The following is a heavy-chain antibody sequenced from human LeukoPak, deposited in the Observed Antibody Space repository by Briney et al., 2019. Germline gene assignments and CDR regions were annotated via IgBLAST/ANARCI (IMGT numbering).Heavy chain of an antibody. Sequence: ASVKVSCKVSGYTLTELSMHWVRQAPGKGLEWMGGFDPEDGETIYAQKFQGRVTMTRNTSISTAYMELSSLRSEDTAVYYCARGNSMVVATSNWFDPWGQGTLVTVSS. V-gene: IGHV1-24*01. CDR3: ARGNSMVVATSNWFDP. CDR2: FDPEDGET. J-gene: IGHJ5*02. CDR1: GYTLTELS. D-gene: IGHD2-15*01.